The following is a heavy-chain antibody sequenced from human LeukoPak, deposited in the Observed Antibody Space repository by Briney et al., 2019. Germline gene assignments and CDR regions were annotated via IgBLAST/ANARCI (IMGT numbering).Heavy chain of an antibody. V-gene: IGHV5-51*01. CDR1: GYSFTSYW. J-gene: IGHJ5*02. CDR3: ARRPAAARNWFDP. D-gene: IGHD2-2*01. Sequence: GESLKISCKGSGYSFTSYWIGWVRQMPGKGLEWMGITYPGDSDTRYSPSFQGQVTISADKSISTAYLQWSSLKASDTAMYYCARRPAAARNWFDPWGQGTLVTVSS. CDR2: TYPGDSDT.